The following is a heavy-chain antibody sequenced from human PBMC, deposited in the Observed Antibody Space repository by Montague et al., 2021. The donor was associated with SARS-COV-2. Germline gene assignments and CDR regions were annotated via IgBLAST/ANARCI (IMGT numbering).Heavy chain of an antibody. D-gene: IGHD3-9*01. CDR2: VYYSGST. CDR3: ARDGYLCCEILTDPRNYYYGMDI. Sequence: SETLSLTCTVSGGSISSSSYYWGWIRQPPGKGLEWIGSVYYSGSTYYNPSLKSRVTISVDTSKNQFSLKLSSVTAADTAVYYCARDGYLCCEILTDPRNYYYGMDIWGQGTTVTVSS. CDR1: GGSISSSSYY. V-gene: IGHV4-39*07. J-gene: IGHJ6*02.